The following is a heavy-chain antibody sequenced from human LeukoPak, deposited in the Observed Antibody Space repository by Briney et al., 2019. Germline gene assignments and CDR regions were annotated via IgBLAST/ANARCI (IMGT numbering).Heavy chain of an antibody. CDR3: ARGGRGYSYEIDY. Sequence: PSETLPLTCTVSGGSISTFYWSWIRQPPGKGLEWIGYIDYSGSTNYNPSLKSRVTTSVDTSKNQFSLKLRSVTAADTAVYYCARGGRGYSYEIDYWGQGTLVTVSS. J-gene: IGHJ4*02. CDR2: IDYSGST. CDR1: GGSISTFY. V-gene: IGHV4-59*01. D-gene: IGHD5-18*01.